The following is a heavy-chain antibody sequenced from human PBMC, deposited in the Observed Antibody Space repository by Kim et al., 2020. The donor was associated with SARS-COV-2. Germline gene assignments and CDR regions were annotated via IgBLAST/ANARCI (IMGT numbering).Heavy chain of an antibody. D-gene: IGHD2-15*01. CDR3: TRAHYCSGGRCYSGH. V-gene: IGHV7-4-1*02. J-gene: IGHJ4*02. Sequence: ASVKVSCKASGYTFTNFAMSWVRQAPGQGLEWMGWINTDTGNPTYARGFTGRFVFSLDTSVSTAYLQISSLKADDTAIYYCTRAHYCSGGRCYSGHWGQGTLVTVSS. CDR2: INTDTGNP. CDR1: GYTFTNFA.